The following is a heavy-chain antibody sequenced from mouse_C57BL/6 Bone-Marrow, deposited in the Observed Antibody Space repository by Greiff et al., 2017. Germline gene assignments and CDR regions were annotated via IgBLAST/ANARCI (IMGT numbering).Heavy chain of an antibody. Sequence: LVEPGASVKISCKASGYAFSSSWMNWVKQRPGKGLEWIGRIYPGVGDINYNGKFKGKATLTADKSSSTASMQLSSLTSEDSAVYFCARRKGPAWFAYWGQGTLVTVSA. CDR3: ARRKGPAWFAY. CDR1: GYAFSSSW. J-gene: IGHJ3*01. CDR2: IYPGVGDI. V-gene: IGHV1-82*01.